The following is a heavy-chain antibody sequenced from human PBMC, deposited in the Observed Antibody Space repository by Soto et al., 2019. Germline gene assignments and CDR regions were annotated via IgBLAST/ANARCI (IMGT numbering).Heavy chain of an antibody. J-gene: IGHJ6*02. CDR1: GFTFSSYW. V-gene: IGHV3-74*01. Sequence: PGGSLRLSCAASGFTFSSYWMHWVRQAPGKGLVWVSRINSDGSSTSYADSVKGRFTISRDNAKNTLYLQMNSLRAEDTAVYYCARDPPYQLLYEDDYYGMDVWGQGTTVTSP. CDR2: INSDGSST. D-gene: IGHD2-2*02. CDR3: ARDPPYQLLYEDDYYGMDV.